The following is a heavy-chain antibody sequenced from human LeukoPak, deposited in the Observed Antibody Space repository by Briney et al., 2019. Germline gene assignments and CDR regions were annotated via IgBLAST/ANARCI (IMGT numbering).Heavy chain of an antibody. CDR3: ATDSMVRGVIPL. CDR2: VDPEDGET. V-gene: IGHV1-69-2*01. J-gene: IGHJ4*02. Sequence: ASVKVSCKVSGYTFTDYYMHWVQQAPGKGLEWMGLVDPEDGETIYAEKFQGRVIITADTSTDTAYMELSSLRSEDTAVYYCATDSMVRGVIPLWGQGTLVTVSS. D-gene: IGHD3-10*01. CDR1: GYTFTDYY.